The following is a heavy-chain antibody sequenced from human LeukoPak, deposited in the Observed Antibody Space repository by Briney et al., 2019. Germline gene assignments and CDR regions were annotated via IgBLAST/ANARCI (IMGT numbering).Heavy chain of an antibody. CDR3: ATSHFYRAGNGYDVFTGQPGY. V-gene: IGHV1-18*01. CDR2: ISAYNGNT. Sequence: GASVKVSCKASGYTFTSYGISWVRQAPGQGLEWMGWISAYNGNTNYAQKLQGRVTMTTDTSTSTAYMELRSLRSDDTAVYYCATSHFYRAGNGYDVFTGQPGYWGQGTLVIVSS. D-gene: IGHD3-9*01. J-gene: IGHJ4*02. CDR1: GYTFTSYG.